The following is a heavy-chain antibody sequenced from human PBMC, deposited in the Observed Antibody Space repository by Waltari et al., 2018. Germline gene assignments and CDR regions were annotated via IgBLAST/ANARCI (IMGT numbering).Heavy chain of an antibody. CDR3: ARLPSSLAVRQLYLEY. J-gene: IGHJ1*01. V-gene: IGHV3-23*01. Sequence: EVQLLESGGGLVQPGGSLRLSCAASEFTFSSYAMSWVRQAPGKGLGGVSLIRGSGGTKKYADSVQGRVTIARDNAKNTLYLQMNSLRVEDTAVYYCARLPSSLAVRQLYLEYWGQGTLVTVAS. CDR2: IRGSGGTK. CDR1: EFTFSSYA. D-gene: IGHD6-6*01.